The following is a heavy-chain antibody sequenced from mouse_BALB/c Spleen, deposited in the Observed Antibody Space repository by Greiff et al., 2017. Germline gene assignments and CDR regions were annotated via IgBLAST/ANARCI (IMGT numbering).Heavy chain of an antibody. Sequence: QVQLQQPGAELVKPGTSVKLSCKASGYNFTSYWINWVKLRPGQGLEWIGDIYPGSGSTNYNEKFKSKATLTVDTSSSTAYMQLSSLASEDSALYYCARIGGYGLYYAMDYWGQGTSVTVSS. D-gene: IGHD2-14*01. V-gene: IGHV1-55*01. CDR3: ARIGGYGLYYAMDY. J-gene: IGHJ4*01. CDR2: IYPGSGST. CDR1: GYNFTSYW.